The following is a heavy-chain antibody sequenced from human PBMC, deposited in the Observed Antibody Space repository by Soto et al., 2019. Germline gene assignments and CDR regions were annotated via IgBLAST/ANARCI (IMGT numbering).Heavy chain of an antibody. D-gene: IGHD2-15*01. J-gene: IGHJ6*02. CDR2: ISYDGSNK. V-gene: IGHV3-30-3*01. Sequence: GGSLRLSCAASGFTFRSYTMHWVRKAPGKGLEWVAVISYDGSNKYNAESVKGRFTISRDNSKNTLYLQMNSLRLEDSAMFYCARGTFCGGGTCDLHWYGMDVWGQGTTVTVSS. CDR3: ARGTFCGGGTCDLHWYGMDV. CDR1: GFTFRSYT.